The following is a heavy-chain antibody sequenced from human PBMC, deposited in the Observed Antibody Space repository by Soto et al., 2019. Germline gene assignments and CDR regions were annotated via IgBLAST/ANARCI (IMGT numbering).Heavy chain of an antibody. D-gene: IGHD2-2*01. CDR1: GGSISSGGYY. CDR2: IYYSEST. Sequence: PSETLSLTCTVSGGSISSGGYYWSWIRQHPGKGLEWIGYIYYSESTYYNPSLKSRVTISVDTSKNQFSLKLSSVTAADTAVYYCARVPIVVVPAAIWYFDYWGQGTLVTVSS. CDR3: ARVPIVVVPAAIWYFDY. V-gene: IGHV4-31*03. J-gene: IGHJ4*02.